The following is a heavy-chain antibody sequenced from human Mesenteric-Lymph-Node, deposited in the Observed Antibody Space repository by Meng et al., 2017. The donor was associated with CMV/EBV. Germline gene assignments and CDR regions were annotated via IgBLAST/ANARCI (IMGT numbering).Heavy chain of an antibody. Sequence: GESLKISCAASGFTFSSYAMNWVRQAPGKGLEWVSAISGSGGNTYYADSVKGRFTISRDNSKNTLYLQMNSLRAEDTAVYYCTKDDYGDYKAEYYYGMDVWGQGTTVTVSS. CDR1: GFTFSSYA. J-gene: IGHJ6*02. CDR2: ISGSGGNT. V-gene: IGHV3-23*01. CDR3: TKDDYGDYKAEYYYGMDV. D-gene: IGHD4-17*01.